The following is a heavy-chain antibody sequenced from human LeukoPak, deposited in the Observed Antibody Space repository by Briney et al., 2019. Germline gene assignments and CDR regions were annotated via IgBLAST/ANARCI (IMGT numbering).Heavy chain of an antibody. D-gene: IGHD3-10*01. CDR2: IHNSGTP. J-gene: IGHJ4*02. CDR3: ARRYYYNLRSFPFDF. Sequence: SETVSLTCAVSGGPFSGYFWSWIRQSSGKGLEWIGEIHNSGTPNYNPSLNSRVTISEDTFKNQFYLNLSSVTAADTAVYYCARRYYYNLRSFPFDFWGQGTLVTVSS. CDR1: GGPFSGYF. V-gene: IGHV4-34*01.